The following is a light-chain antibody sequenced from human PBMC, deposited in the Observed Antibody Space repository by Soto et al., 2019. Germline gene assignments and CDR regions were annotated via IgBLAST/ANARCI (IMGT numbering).Light chain of an antibody. CDR1: QGVSSY. CDR3: QQYDNWPWT. CDR2: GAS. Sequence: EIVLTQSPATLSLSPGERATLSCRASQGVSSYLAWYQQKPGQAPRLLIYGASTRAPGFPARFSGSGSGTDFTLTISSLQSEDFAVYYCQQYDNWPWTFGQGTRWIS. J-gene: IGKJ1*01. V-gene: IGKV3-15*01.